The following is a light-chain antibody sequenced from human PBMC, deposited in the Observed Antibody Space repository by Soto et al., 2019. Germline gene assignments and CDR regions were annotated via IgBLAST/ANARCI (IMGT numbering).Light chain of an antibody. Sequence: QSALTQPPSASGSPGQSVAISCSGTSSDVGGYNYVSWYQQHPGKAPKLMIYDVNKRPSGVTDRFSGSKSGNSASLTVSGLQAEDEADYYCISYAGSTEPAFGGGTKLTVL. J-gene: IGLJ3*02. CDR2: DVN. CDR3: ISYAGSTEPA. CDR1: SSDVGGYNY. V-gene: IGLV2-8*01.